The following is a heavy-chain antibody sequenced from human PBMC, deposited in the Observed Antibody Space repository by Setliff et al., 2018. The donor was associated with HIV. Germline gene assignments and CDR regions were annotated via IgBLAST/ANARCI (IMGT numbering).Heavy chain of an antibody. D-gene: IGHD2-2*01. CDR1: GYTFTTYD. J-gene: IGHJ6*03. V-gene: IGHV1-8*02. CDR3: ARWVPYCTSTDCHRWLYYYMDV. Sequence: ASVKVSCKASGYTFTTYDIIWVRQATGQGLAGMGCMSPNSGNTGYAQKFRGRVSMTRNTSIGTAYMERSSLRSEDTAVYYCARWVPYCTSTDCHRWLYYYMDVWGKGTTVTVSS. CDR2: MSPNSGNT.